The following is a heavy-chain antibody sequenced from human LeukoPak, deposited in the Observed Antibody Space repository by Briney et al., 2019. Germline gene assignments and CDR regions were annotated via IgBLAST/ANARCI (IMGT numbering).Heavy chain of an antibody. CDR3: ATIGGNHYYDSRGGVLDDYYGMDV. V-gene: IGHV3-23*01. CDR1: GFTFSSYA. Sequence: GGSLRLSCAASGFTFSSYAMSWVRQAPGKGLEWVSAISGSGGSTYYADSVKGRFTISRDNSKNTLYLQMNSLRAEDTAVYYCATIGGNHYYDSRGGVLDDYYGMDVWGQGTTVTVSS. J-gene: IGHJ6*02. D-gene: IGHD3-22*01. CDR2: ISGSGGST.